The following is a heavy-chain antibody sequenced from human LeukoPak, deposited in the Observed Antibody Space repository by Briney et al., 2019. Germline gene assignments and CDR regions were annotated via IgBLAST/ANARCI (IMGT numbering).Heavy chain of an antibody. D-gene: IGHD3-16*01. CDR3: TTDPRFGFSSIDY. Sequence: AGSLRLSCAASGLTFYGFTFINDWMSWVRQAPGKGLEWVGRIRSTTEGGATDYAAPVKGRFTISRDDSKHTLYLQMNSLKTEHTAIYYCTTDPRFGFSSIDYWGQGTLVTVSS. CDR1: GLTFYGFTFINDW. V-gene: IGHV3-15*01. CDR2: IRSTTEGGAT. J-gene: IGHJ4*02.